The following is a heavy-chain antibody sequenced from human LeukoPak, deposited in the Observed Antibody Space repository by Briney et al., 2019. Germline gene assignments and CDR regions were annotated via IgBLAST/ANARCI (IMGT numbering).Heavy chain of an antibody. V-gene: IGHV4-59*01. Sequence: SETLSLTCSVSGGSINTYYWSWLRQPPGKGLEWIGCVNYSGTTNYHPSLKSRVTISIDTSKNQFSLNLSSVTAADTAVYYCATVAVIRGVTYFDYWGQGTLVTVSS. CDR1: GGSINTYY. J-gene: IGHJ4*02. D-gene: IGHD3-10*01. CDR2: VNYSGTT. CDR3: ATVAVIRGVTYFDY.